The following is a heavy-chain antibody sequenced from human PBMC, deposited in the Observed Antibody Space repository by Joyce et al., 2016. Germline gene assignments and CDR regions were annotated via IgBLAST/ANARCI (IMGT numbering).Heavy chain of an antibody. V-gene: IGHV3-30*18. CDR1: GLTLSNYG. CDR3: AKILTATYSSGWFLDY. J-gene: IGHJ4*02. D-gene: IGHD6-25*01. CDR2: ISYDGSYK. Sequence: QVQLVESGGGVVQPGRSLRLSCAASGLTLSNYGVPGVRQGPGKGLEWGAVISYDGSYKYYADSVKGRFTISRDNSKNTVFLEMNSLRTEDTAVYYCAKILTATYSSGWFLDYWGQGTLVTVSS.